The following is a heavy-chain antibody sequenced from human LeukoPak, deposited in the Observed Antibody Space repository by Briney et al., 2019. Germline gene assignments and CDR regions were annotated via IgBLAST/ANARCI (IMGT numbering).Heavy chain of an antibody. J-gene: IGHJ4*02. CDR1: GFSFSSYA. V-gene: IGHV3-23*01. Sequence: GGSLRLSCAASGFSFSSYAMSWVRQAPGKGLEWVSGISGSGGSIYYADSVKGRFTISRDNSKNTLYLQMNSLRAEDTAVYYCAKLQQIVVVPAATLWGQGTLVTVSS. D-gene: IGHD2-2*01. CDR2: ISGSGGSI. CDR3: AKLQQIVVVPAATL.